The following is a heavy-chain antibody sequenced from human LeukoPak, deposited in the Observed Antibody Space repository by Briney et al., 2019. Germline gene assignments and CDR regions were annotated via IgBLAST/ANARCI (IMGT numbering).Heavy chain of an antibody. CDR3: ARERSSSGGHNWFDP. CDR2: IYYTGVT. J-gene: IGHJ5*02. V-gene: IGHV4-39*07. D-gene: IGHD4-23*01. CDR1: GGYIITSGHY. Sequence: TSETLSLTCTVSGGYIITSGHYWGWIRQPPGKGLEWIGSIYYTGVTSTNPFFRSRMSISVDTSKNQFSLNLTSVTAADAAVYYCARERSSSGGHNWFDPWGQETLVTVSS.